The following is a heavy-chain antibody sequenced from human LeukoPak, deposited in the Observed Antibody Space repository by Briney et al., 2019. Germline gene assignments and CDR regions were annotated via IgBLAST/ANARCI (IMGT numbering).Heavy chain of an antibody. D-gene: IGHD2-8*01. CDR2: IDSFSTI. V-gene: IGHV3-48*02. CDR3: TRFVRATWSSDY. Sequence: SGGSLRLSCAASGFTFSSYSMNWVRQAPGKGLEWVSSIDSFSTIYYADSVKGRFTISRDDSKDSLFLQMSSLRDEDTAVYYCTRFVRATWSSDYWGQGTLVTVSS. CDR1: GFTFSSYS. J-gene: IGHJ4*02.